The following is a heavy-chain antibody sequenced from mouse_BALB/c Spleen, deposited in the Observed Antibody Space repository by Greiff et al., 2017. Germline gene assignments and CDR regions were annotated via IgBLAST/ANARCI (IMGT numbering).Heavy chain of an antibody. J-gene: IGHJ3*01. D-gene: IGHD1-2*01. CDR2: ISYSGST. V-gene: IGHV3-2*02. CDR3: ARGITATDWFAY. Sequence: EVKLQESGPGLVKPSQSLSLTCTVTGYSITSDYAWNWIRQFPGNKLEWMGYISYSGSTSYNPSLKSRISITRDTSKNQFFLQLNSVTTEDTATYYCARGITATDWFAYWGQGTLVTVSA. CDR1: GYSITSDYA.